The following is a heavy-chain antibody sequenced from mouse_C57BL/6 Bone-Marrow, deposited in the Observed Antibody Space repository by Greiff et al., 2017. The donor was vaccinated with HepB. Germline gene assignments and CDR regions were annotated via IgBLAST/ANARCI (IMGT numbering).Heavy chain of an antibody. CDR3: ARGEYDYDGYYFDY. CDR1: GYTFTGYW. CDR2: ILPGSGSA. D-gene: IGHD2-4*01. J-gene: IGHJ2*01. Sequence: QVQLKQSGAELMKPGASVKLSCKATGYTFTGYWIEWVKQRPGHGLEWIGEILPGSGSANYNEKFKGKATFTADTSSNTAYMQLSSLTTEDSAIYYCARGEYDYDGYYFDYWGQGTTLTVSS. V-gene: IGHV1-9*01.